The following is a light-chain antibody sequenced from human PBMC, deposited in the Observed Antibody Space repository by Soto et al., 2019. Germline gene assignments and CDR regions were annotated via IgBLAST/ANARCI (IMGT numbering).Light chain of an antibody. CDR1: QSVSYY. CDR3: QLCQTYGDSPPLT. V-gene: IGKV3-20*01. CDR2: DAS. Sequence: EIVLTQSPGTLSLSPGERATLSCRASQSVSYYLAWYQQKPGQAPRLLIYDASSRATGAPGRFSGSGSGTDFPLTISRLEPEDFAVYYCQLCQTYGDSPPLTFGGGTKVESK. J-gene: IGKJ4*01.